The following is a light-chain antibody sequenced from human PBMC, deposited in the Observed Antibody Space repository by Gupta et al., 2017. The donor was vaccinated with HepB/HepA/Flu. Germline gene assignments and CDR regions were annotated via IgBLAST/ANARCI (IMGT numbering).Light chain of an antibody. V-gene: IGKV4-1*01. CDR3: QQYYSSPYT. J-gene: IGKJ2*01. Sequence: DIVMTQSPDSLAVSLGERATINCKSRQSVLNSSNNKNYLAWYQQKPGQPPKLLIYWASSRESGVPDRFSGGGSGTDFTLTISSLQAEDVAVYYCQQYYSSPYTFGQGTKLEIK. CDR1: QSVLNSSNNKNY. CDR2: WAS.